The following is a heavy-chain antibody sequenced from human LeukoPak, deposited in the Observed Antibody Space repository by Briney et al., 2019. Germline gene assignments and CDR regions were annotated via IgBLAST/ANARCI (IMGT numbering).Heavy chain of an antibody. D-gene: IGHD2-15*01. CDR3: AKNGDRGAYCTGGTCYPYFYYYMDV. CDR1: GFTFSSHW. Sequence: GGSLRLSCVASGFTFSSHWMHWVRQAPGKGLEWVSSISSTGGTTYYADSVKGRFTISRDNSKNTLYLQMNSLRAEDTAIYYCAKNGDRGAYCTGGTCYPYFYYYMDVWGKGTTVTI. V-gene: IGHV3-23*01. J-gene: IGHJ6*03. CDR2: ISSTGGTT.